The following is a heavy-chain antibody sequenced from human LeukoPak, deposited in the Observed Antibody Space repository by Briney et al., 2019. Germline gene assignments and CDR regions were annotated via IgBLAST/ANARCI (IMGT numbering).Heavy chain of an antibody. Sequence: GGSLRLSCAASGFTLSRHAMHWVRQAPGKGLEFVSAISRNGGSTYYANSVKGRFTISRDSSKNTLYLQMGSLRDEDMALYYCAKGGPTVTSDYWGQGTLVTVSS. CDR1: GFTLSRHA. J-gene: IGHJ4*02. CDR2: ISRNGGST. V-gene: IGHV3-64*01. D-gene: IGHD4-17*01. CDR3: AKGGPTVTSDY.